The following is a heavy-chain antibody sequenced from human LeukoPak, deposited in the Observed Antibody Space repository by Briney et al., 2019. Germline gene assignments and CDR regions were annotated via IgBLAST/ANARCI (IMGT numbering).Heavy chain of an antibody. Sequence: GGSLRLSCAASGFTFSDYSMNWVRQAPGKGLEWVSSITGSSNHIYYADSLKGRFTISRDNAKNSLYLQMNSLRAEDTAVYYCAELGITMIGGVWGKGTTVTISS. D-gene: IGHD3-10*02. CDR1: GFTFSDYS. CDR3: AELGITMIGGV. V-gene: IGHV3-21*06. J-gene: IGHJ6*04. CDR2: ITGSSNHI.